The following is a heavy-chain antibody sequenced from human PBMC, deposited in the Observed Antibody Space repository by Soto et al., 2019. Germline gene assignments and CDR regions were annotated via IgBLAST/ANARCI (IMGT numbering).Heavy chain of an antibody. Sequence: SETLSLTCTVSGGSISSSSSYWGWIRQPPGKGLEWIGIIYYTGSTYYNPSLKSRVTISVDTSRDQFSLKLSSVTAADTAVYYCARLRYCSGGSCSVYFDYWGQGTLVTVSS. V-gene: IGHV4-39*01. J-gene: IGHJ4*02. D-gene: IGHD2-15*01. CDR1: GGSISSSSSY. CDR3: ARLRYCSGGSCSVYFDY. CDR2: IYYTGST.